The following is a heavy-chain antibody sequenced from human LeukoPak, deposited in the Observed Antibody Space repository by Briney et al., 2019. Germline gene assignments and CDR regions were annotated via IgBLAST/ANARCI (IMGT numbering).Heavy chain of an antibody. CDR3: AKDGRLYSSSWADY. CDR1: GFTFSSYG. V-gene: IGHV3-30*18. CDR2: ISYDGSNK. Sequence: GRSLRLSCVASGFTFSSYGMHWVRQAPGKGLEWVAVISYDGSNKYYADSVKGRFTISRDNSKNTLYLEMNSLRAEDTAVYYCAKDGRLYSSSWADYWGQGTLVTVSS. D-gene: IGHD6-13*01. J-gene: IGHJ4*02.